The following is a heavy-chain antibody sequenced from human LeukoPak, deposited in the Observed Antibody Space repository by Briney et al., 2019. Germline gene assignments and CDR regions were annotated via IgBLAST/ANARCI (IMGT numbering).Heavy chain of an antibody. Sequence: GGSLRLSCAASGFTVSSNAMSWVRQAPGKGLKGVSAISGSGGSTTNADSVNGRFTISRDNSTNTLSLQINSLRAEDTAVYYCARPLTFDILTGDFYYWGQGTLVTVSS. CDR2: ISGSGGST. V-gene: IGHV3-23*01. CDR3: ARPLTFDILTGDFYY. CDR1: GFTVSSNA. J-gene: IGHJ4*02. D-gene: IGHD3-9*01.